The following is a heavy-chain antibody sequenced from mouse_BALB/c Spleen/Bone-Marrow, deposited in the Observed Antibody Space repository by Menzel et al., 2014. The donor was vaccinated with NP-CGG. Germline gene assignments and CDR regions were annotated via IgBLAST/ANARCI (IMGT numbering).Heavy chain of an antibody. Sequence: EVQVVESGGGSVQPGGSLRLSCATSGFTFTDYYMSWVRQPPGKALEWLGFIRNKANGYTTEYSASVKGRFTISRDISQRILYLQMNTLRAEDSATYYCARDENVGIYWYFDVWGAGTTVIVSS. CDR2: IRNKANGYTT. V-gene: IGHV7-3*02. CDR1: GFTFTDYY. CDR3: ARDENVGIYWYFDV. J-gene: IGHJ1*01.